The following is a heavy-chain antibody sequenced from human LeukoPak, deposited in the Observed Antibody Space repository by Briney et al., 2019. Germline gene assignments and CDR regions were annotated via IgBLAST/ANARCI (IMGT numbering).Heavy chain of an antibody. Sequence: SETLSLTCTVSGGSISSSSYYWGWIRQPPGKGLEWIGSIYYSGSTYYNPSLKSRVTISVDTSKNQFSLKLSSVTAADTAVYYCARDRDYYDSSGINYFDYWGQGTLVTVSS. J-gene: IGHJ4*02. D-gene: IGHD3-22*01. CDR2: IYYSGST. CDR3: ARDRDYYDSSGINYFDY. CDR1: GGSISSSSYY. V-gene: IGHV4-39*07.